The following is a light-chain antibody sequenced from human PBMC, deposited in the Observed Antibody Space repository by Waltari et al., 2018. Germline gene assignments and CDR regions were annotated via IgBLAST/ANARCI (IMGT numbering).Light chain of an antibody. J-gene: IGLJ2*01. CDR2: EGN. V-gene: IGLV2-23*01. CDR3: CSYAGSSTNMV. CDR1: SSDVGSYNL. Sequence: QSALTQPASVSGSPGQSITMSCTGTSSDVGSYNLVSWYQQHPGKAPKLIIYEGNKRPAGVSNPFSGSKSGNTASLTISGLQAEDEADYYCCSYAGSSTNMVFGGGTKLTVL.